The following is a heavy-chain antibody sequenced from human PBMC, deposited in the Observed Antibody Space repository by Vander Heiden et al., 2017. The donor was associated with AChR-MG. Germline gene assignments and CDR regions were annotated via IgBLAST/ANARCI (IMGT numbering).Heavy chain of an antibody. CDR1: GGSISGDY. D-gene: IGHD5-18*01. J-gene: IGHJ4*02. CDR3: ARGRRWLQRSFDY. V-gene: IGHV4-34*01. Sequence: QAQLQPRGAGLLKPSETLSLTCAAHGGSISGDYWTWIRQHPGKGLEWIGEITHSGSTNYNPSLKSRVTISVDTSKNQFSLKLSSVTAADTAVYYCARGRRWLQRSFDYWGQGTLVTVSS. CDR2: ITHSGST.